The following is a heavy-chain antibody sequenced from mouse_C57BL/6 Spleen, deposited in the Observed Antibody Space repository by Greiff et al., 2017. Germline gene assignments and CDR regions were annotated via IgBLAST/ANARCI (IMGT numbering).Heavy chain of an antibody. J-gene: IGHJ1*03. CDR1: GFTFSDYG. CDR3: ARKCGRGNFDV. D-gene: IGHD1-1*01. Sequence: EVMLVESGGGLVKPGGSLKLSCAASGFTFSDYGMHWVRQAPEKGLEWVAYISSGSSTIYYADTVKGRFTISRDNAKNPLFLQMTSLRSEDTAMYYCARKCGRGNFDVWGTGTTVTVSS. CDR2: ISSGSSTI. V-gene: IGHV5-17*01.